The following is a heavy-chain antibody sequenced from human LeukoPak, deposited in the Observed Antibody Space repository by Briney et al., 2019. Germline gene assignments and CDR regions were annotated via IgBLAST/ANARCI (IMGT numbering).Heavy chain of an antibody. Sequence: ASVKVSCKTSGYTIINYAMIWVRQAPGQGLEWMGWINTNTGNPTYAQGFPGRFVFSLDTSVSTAYLQISSLKAEDTAVYYCARGRRFGGSAAGHQFYYMDFWGQGTTVSVPS. D-gene: IGHD3-16*01. V-gene: IGHV7-4-1*02. CDR1: GYTIINYA. CDR3: ARGRRFGGSAAGHQFYYMDF. J-gene: IGHJ6*03. CDR2: INTNTGNP.